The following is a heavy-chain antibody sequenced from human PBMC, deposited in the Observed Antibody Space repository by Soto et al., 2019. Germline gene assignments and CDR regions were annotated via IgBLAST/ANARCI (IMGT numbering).Heavy chain of an antibody. J-gene: IGHJ4*02. D-gene: IGHD6-13*01. V-gene: IGHV3-30*03. CDR1: GFTFSSYG. Sequence: QVQLVESGGGLVQPGRSLRLSCAASGFTFSSYGMHWVRQAPGKGLEWVAVISYDGSNKYYADSVKGRFTISRDNSKNTLYLQMNSLRAEDTAVYYCAMDSSSWDWGQGTLVTVSS. CDR2: ISYDGSNK. CDR3: AMDSSSWD.